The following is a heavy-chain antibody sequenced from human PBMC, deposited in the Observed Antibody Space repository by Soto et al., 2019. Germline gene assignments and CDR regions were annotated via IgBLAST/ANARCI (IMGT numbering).Heavy chain of an antibody. J-gene: IGHJ4*02. CDR2: IIPIFGTA. CDR3: ARVRPNCSGGSCPPGY. V-gene: IGHV1-69*13. D-gene: IGHD2-15*01. Sequence: SVKVSCKASGGTFSSYAISWVRQAPGQGLEWMGGIIPIFGTANYAQKFQGRVTITADESTSTAYVELSSLRSEDTAVYYCARVRPNCSGGSCPPGYWGQGTLVTVSS. CDR1: GGTFSSYA.